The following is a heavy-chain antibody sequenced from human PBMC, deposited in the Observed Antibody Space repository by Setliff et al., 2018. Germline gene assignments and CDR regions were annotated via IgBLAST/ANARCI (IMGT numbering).Heavy chain of an antibody. D-gene: IGHD3-22*01. CDR2: INLGGGST. CDR1: GYTFTSYG. Sequence: ASVKVSCKASGYTFTSYGISWVRQAPGQGLEWMGLINLGGGSTSYAQKFQGRVTMTRDTSTSTVYMDMSSLRSEDTAVYYCARDVFPYHYEGAFDIWGQGTMVTVSS. CDR3: ARDVFPYHYEGAFDI. V-gene: IGHV1-46*01. J-gene: IGHJ3*02.